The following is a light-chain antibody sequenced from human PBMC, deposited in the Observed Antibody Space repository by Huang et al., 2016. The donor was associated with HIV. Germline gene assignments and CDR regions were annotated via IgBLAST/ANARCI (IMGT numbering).Light chain of an antibody. J-gene: IGKJ2*01. Sequence: EILMTQSPATLSVSPGEGPTLSCRASQSVSNNLAWYQQKPGLAPPLLIYGASTRATGIPARFSGSGSGTRFTLTISSLQSEDFAVYYCQQYNNWPPEYTFGQGTKLEIK. CDR3: QQYNNWPPEYT. CDR1: QSVSNN. CDR2: GAS. V-gene: IGKV3-15*01.